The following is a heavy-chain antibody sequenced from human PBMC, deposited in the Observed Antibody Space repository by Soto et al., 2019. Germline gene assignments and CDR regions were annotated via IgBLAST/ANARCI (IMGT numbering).Heavy chain of an antibody. V-gene: IGHV3-15*01. Sequence: GGSLRLSCAASGFTFSNAWMSWVRQAPGKGLEWVGRIKSKTDGGTTDYAAPVKGRFTISRDDSKNTLYLQMNSLKTEDTAVYYCTTDYGGSYPIDYWGQGTLVTVSS. CDR2: IKSKTDGGTT. D-gene: IGHD1-26*01. CDR3: TTDYGGSYPIDY. CDR1: GFTFSNAW. J-gene: IGHJ4*02.